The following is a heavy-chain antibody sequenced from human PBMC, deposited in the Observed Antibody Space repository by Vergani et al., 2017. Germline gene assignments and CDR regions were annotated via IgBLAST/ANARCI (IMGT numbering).Heavy chain of an antibody. J-gene: IGHJ3*02. CDR2: IYTSGST. Sequence: QVQLQESGPGLVKPSQTLSLTCTVAGGSISSGSYYWSWIRQPAGKGLEWIGRIYTSGSTNYNPSLKSRVTISVDTSKNQFSLKLSSVTAADTAVYYCARGGIMITFGGVTDAFDIWGQATMVTVSS. CDR3: ARGGIMITFGGVTDAFDI. V-gene: IGHV4-61*02. D-gene: IGHD3-16*01. CDR1: GGSISSGSYY.